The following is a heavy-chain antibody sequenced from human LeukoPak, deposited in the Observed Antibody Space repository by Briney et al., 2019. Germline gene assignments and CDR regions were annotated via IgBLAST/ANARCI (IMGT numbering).Heavy chain of an antibody. V-gene: IGHV3-33*01. J-gene: IGHJ4*02. CDR3: ARDYGSSGYYLDY. Sequence: YGMHWXRXAPGKGLEWVAVIWYDGSNKYYADSVKGRFTISRDNSKNTLYLQMNSLRAEDTAVYYCARDYGSSGYYLDYWGQGTLVTVSS. CDR1: YG. D-gene: IGHD3-22*01. CDR2: IWYDGSNK.